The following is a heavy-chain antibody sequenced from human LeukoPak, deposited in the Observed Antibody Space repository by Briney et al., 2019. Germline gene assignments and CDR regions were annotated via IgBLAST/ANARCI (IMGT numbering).Heavy chain of an antibody. V-gene: IGHV3-23*01. CDR3: AKTIVVVPAVLRGFDP. J-gene: IGHJ5*02. Sequence: GGSLRLSCAASGFTFSNYAMTWVRQAPGKGLEWVSAISGSGVNTYYADSVKGRFTISRDSSKNTLSLHMNSLRADDTAVYYRAKTIVVVPAVLRGFDPWGQGTLVTVSS. D-gene: IGHD2-2*01. CDR2: ISGSGVNT. CDR1: GFTFSNYA.